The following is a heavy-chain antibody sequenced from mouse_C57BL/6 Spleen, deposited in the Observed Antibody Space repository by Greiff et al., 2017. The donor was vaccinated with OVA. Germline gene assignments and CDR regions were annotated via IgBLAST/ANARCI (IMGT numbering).Heavy chain of an antibody. J-gene: IGHJ4*01. CDR2: ISDGGSYT. CDR3: ARGFITTAKDAMDY. D-gene: IGHD1-1*01. CDR1: GFTFSSYA. Sequence: EVQVVESGGGLVKPGGSLKLSCAASGFTFSSYAMSWVRQTPEKRLEWVATISDGGSYTYYPDNVQGRFTISRDNAKNNLYLQMSHLKSEDTAMYYCARGFITTAKDAMDYWGQGTSVTVSS. V-gene: IGHV5-4*01.